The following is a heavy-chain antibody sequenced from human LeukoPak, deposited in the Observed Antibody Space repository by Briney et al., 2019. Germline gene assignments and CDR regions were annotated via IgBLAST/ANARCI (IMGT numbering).Heavy chain of an antibody. Sequence: GASVKVSCKASGYTFRNYAINWVRQAPGQGLEWMGWTDRNTGNPTYAQGLTGRFVFSLDTSVTTDYLQIRSLKAEDTAVYYCVRDVGNYDSRGYYLGWLDPWGQGPLVTVFS. V-gene: IGHV7-4-1*02. CDR3: VRDVGNYDSRGYYLGWLDP. D-gene: IGHD3-22*01. CDR2: TDRNTGNP. J-gene: IGHJ5*02. CDR1: GYTFRNYA.